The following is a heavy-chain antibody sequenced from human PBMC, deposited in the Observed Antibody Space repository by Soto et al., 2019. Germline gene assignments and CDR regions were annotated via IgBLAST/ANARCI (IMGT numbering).Heavy chain of an antibody. CDR2: IIPVFGTA. V-gene: IGHV1-69*12. D-gene: IGHD3-22*01. J-gene: IGHJ3*02. Sequence: QVQLVQSGAEVKKPGSSVKVSCKASGATLDTFINFGITWVRRAPGQGLEWMVGIIPVFGTAHYAQTFEGRLSTGADESTSTVYAELSSLSSEDTAVYYCARRAATTIVVVMYNALENSGKGTMVTVSS. CDR1: GATLDTFINFG. CDR3: ARRAATTIVVVMYNALEN.